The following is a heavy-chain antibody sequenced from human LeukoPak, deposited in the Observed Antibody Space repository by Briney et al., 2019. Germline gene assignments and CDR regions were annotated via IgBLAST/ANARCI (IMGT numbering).Heavy chain of an antibody. CDR3: ARHKGYSSGWYGFYFDY. V-gene: IGHV4-39*01. CDR2: IYYSGST. Sequence: PSETLSPTCTVSGGSISSSSYYWGWIRQPPGRGLEWIGSIYYSGSTYYNPSLKSRVTISVDTSKNQFSLKLSSVTAADTAVYYCARHKGYSSGWYGFYFDYWGQGTLVTVSS. CDR1: GGSISSSSYY. D-gene: IGHD6-19*01. J-gene: IGHJ4*02.